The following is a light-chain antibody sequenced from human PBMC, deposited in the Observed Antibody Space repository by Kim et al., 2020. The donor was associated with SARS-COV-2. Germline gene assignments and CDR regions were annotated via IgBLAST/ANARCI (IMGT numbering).Light chain of an antibody. CDR1: QSVSSW. J-gene: IGKJ4*01. V-gene: IGKV1-39*01. CDR2: KTS. CDR3: QQRRHRLT. Sequence: SASVGDRVTITCRASQSVSSWLNWYQQKPGKAPHLLIYKTSTLQSGVPPRFSGSGSGTDFTLTISSLEPEDFAVYFCQQRRHRLTFGGGTKVDIK.